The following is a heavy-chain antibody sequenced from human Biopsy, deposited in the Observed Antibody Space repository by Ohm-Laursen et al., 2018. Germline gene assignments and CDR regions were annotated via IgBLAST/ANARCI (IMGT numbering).Heavy chain of an antibody. Sequence: SETLSLTCTVSGGSVSGYYWSWIRQPPGKGLEWIGHISYTGYTSYKSSLKSRVTMSLDRSKSQVSLRMNSVTAADTAVYYCARARIKTSGVLIPETYYFDSWGQGTLVTVSS. J-gene: IGHJ4*02. V-gene: IGHV4-59*02. CDR2: ISYTGYT. CDR3: ARARIKTSGVLIPETYYFDS. CDR1: GGSVSGYY. D-gene: IGHD3-3*01.